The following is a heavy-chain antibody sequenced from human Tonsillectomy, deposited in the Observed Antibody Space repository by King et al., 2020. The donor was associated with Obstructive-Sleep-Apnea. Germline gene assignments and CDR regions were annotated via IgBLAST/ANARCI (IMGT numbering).Heavy chain of an antibody. V-gene: IGHV4-59*01. J-gene: IGHJ3*01. D-gene: IGHD5-24*01. Sequence: VQLQESGPGQVKPSETLSLNCSVSGGSISSYYWSWIRQTPGKGLEWIGYVYYSGITNYNPSLMSRVTMSVDTSKNQFFLKMTSVTAADTAVYYCARWDDGFDFWGKGTMVTVSS. CDR1: GGSISSYY. CDR3: ARWDDGFDF. CDR2: VYYSGIT.